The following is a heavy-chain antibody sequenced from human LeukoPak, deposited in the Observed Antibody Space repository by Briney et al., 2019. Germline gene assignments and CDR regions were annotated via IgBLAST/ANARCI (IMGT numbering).Heavy chain of an antibody. D-gene: IGHD3-10*01. CDR1: GFTFSSYE. Sequence: PGGSLRLSCAASGFTFSSYEMNWVRQAPGKGLEWVSYISSSGSTIYYADSVKGRFTISRDNAKNSLYLQMNSLRGEDTAVYYCARGPGSGTYNVRFDGFDPWGQGTLVTVSS. CDR2: ISSSGSTI. V-gene: IGHV3-48*03. J-gene: IGHJ5*02. CDR3: ARGPGSGTYNVRFDGFDP.